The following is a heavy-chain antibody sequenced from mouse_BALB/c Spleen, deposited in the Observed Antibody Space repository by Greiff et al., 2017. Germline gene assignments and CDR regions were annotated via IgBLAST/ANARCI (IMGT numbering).Heavy chain of an antibody. CDR2: IDPETGGT. CDR1: GYTFTDYE. D-gene: IGHD4-1*01. V-gene: IGHV1-15*01. J-gene: IGHJ2*01. CDR3: TRNWDYFDY. Sequence: VQLQQSGAELVRPGASVTLSCKASGYTFTDYEMHWVKQTPVHGLEWIGAIDPETGGTAYNQKFKGKATLTADKSSSTAYMELRSLTSEDSAVYYCTRNWDYFDYWGQGTTRTVPS.